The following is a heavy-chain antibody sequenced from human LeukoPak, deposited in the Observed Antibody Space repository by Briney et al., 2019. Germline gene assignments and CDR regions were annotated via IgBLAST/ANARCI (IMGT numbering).Heavy chain of an antibody. J-gene: IGHJ6*02. CDR3: ARVLRYYDFWSGYSYYYYYYGMDV. D-gene: IGHD3-3*01. CDR2: INSDGSST. V-gene: IGHV3-74*01. CDR1: GFTFDDYA. Sequence: PGGSLRLSCAASGFTFDDYAMHWVRQAPGKGPVWVSRINSDGSSTSYADSVKGRFTISRDNAKNTLYLQMNSLRAEDTAVYYCARVLRYYDFWSGYSYYYYYYGMDVWGQGTTVTVSS.